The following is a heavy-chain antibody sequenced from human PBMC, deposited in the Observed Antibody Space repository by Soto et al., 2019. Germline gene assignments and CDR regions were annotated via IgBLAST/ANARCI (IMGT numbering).Heavy chain of an antibody. J-gene: IGHJ4*02. CDR2: IWYDGSNK. CDR1: GFTFSSYG. D-gene: IGHD6-19*01. V-gene: IGHV3-33*01. Sequence: QVQLVESGGGVVQPGRSLRLSCAASGFTFSSYGMHWVRQAPGKGLEWVAVIWYDGSNKYYADSVKGRFTISRDNSKNTLDLQMNSLRAEDTAVYYCARDGGIAVAGADYWGQGTLVTVSS. CDR3: ARDGGIAVAGADY.